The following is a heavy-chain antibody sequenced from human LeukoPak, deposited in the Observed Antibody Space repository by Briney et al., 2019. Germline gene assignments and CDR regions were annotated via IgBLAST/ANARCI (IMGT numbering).Heavy chain of an antibody. Sequence: WVXAIXXXXGSTYYADSVKGRFTISRDNSKNTLYLQMNSLRAEDTAVYYCAKDPRRLRYFDWLEYNWFDPWGQGTLVTVSS. D-gene: IGHD3-9*01. V-gene: IGHV3-23*01. CDR2: IXXXXGST. J-gene: IGHJ5*02. CDR3: AKDPRRLRYFDWLEYNWFDP.